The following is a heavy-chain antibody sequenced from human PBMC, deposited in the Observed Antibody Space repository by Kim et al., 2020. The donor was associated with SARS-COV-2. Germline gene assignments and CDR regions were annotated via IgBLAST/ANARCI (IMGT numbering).Heavy chain of an antibody. D-gene: IGHD2-21*02. CDR3: ARWTVASGVDL. CDR2: LNGDGSDT. J-gene: IGHJ6*02. CDR1: GFTFSSYW. Sequence: GGSLRLSCAASGFTFSSYWVNWVRQAPGKGLLWVSRLNGDGSDTNYVDSVKGRFTISRDNAKNTLYLEMKSLRVDDTAVYYCARWTVASGVDLWGQVTTVTVSS. V-gene: IGHV3-74*01.